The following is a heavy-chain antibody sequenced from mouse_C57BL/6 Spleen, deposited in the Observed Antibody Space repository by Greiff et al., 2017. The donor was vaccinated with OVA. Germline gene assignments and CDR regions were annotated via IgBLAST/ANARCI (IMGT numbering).Heavy chain of an antibody. V-gene: IGHV5-4*01. Sequence: EVQLQESGGGLVKPGGSLKLSCAASGFTFSSYAMSWVRQTPEKRLEWVATISDGGSYTYYPDNVKGRFTISRDNAKNNLYLQMSHLKSEDTAMYYCARAPYYGTRYWYFDVWGTGTTVTVSS. CDR2: ISDGGSYT. CDR1: GFTFSSYA. J-gene: IGHJ1*03. CDR3: ARAPYYGTRYWYFDV. D-gene: IGHD2-10*01.